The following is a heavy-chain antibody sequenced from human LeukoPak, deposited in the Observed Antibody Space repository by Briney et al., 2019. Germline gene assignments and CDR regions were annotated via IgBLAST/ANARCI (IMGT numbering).Heavy chain of an antibody. CDR1: GFTFSSYE. Sequence: HPGGSLRLSCAASGFTFSSYEMNWVRQAPGKGLEWVSYISSSGSTIYYADSVKGRFTISRDNAKNSLYLQMKSLRAEDTAVYYCAELGITMIGGVWGKGTTVTISS. J-gene: IGHJ6*04. CDR3: AELGITMIGGV. CDR2: ISSSGSTI. D-gene: IGHD3-10*02. V-gene: IGHV3-48*03.